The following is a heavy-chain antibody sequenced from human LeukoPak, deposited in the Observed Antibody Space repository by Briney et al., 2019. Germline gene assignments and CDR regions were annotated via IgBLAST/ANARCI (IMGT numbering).Heavy chain of an antibody. Sequence: PSETLSLTCTVSGGSISSYYWSWIRQPPGKGLEWIGYIYYSGSTNYNPSLKSRVTISVDTSKNQFSLKLSFVSAADTAVYYCARLAGYSSGWYRYFDYWGQGTLVTVSS. V-gene: IGHV4-59*08. CDR2: IYYSGST. D-gene: IGHD6-19*01. CDR3: ARLAGYSSGWYRYFDY. CDR1: GGSISSYY. J-gene: IGHJ4*02.